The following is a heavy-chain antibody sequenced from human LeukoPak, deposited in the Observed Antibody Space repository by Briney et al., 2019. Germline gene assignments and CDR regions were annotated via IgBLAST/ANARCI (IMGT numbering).Heavy chain of an antibody. J-gene: IGHJ4*01. CDR3: AKLLGY. D-gene: IGHD7-27*01. Sequence: GGSLRLSCAASGLTFSSYVLNWVRQAPGKGLEWISVITRSGGSTYYADTVKGRFTISRDNSKNTLYLQMNSLRAEDTAVYYCAKLLGYWGQGTPVTVSS. CDR2: ITRSGGST. CDR1: GLTFSSYV. V-gene: IGHV3-23*01.